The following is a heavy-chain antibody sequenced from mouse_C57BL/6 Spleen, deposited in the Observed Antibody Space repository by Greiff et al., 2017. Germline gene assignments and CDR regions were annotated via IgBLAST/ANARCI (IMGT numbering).Heavy chain of an antibody. J-gene: IGHJ3*01. CDR2: IDPENGDT. CDR3: TTRDYDYGAWFAY. V-gene: IGHV14-4*01. Sequence: EVQLQQSGAELVRPGASVKLSCTASGFNIKDDYMHWVKQRPEQGLEWIGWIDPENGDTEYASKFQGKATITADTSSNTAYLQLSSLTSEDTAVYYCTTRDYDYGAWFAYWGQGTLVTVSA. D-gene: IGHD2-4*01. CDR1: GFNIKDDY.